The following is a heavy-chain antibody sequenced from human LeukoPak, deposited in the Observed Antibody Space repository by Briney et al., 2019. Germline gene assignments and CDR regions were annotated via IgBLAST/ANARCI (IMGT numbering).Heavy chain of an antibody. V-gene: IGHV3-21*01. CDR2: ISSSSSYI. CDR1: GFTFSSYS. Sequence: PGRSLRLSCAASGFTFSSYSMNWVRQAPGKGLEWVSSISSSSSYIYYADSVKGRFTISRDNAKNSLYLQMNSLRAEDTAVYYCARYMVRGHSLDYWGQGTLVTVSS. D-gene: IGHD3-10*01. J-gene: IGHJ4*02. CDR3: ARYMVRGHSLDY.